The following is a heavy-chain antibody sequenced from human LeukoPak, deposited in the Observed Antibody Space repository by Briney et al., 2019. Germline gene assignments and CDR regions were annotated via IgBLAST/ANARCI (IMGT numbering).Heavy chain of an antibody. J-gene: IGHJ4*02. CDR1: GFTFRRYN. CDR3: ARGASRADY. V-gene: IGHV3-21*01. Sequence: PGGSLRLSCAASGFTFRRYNMDWVRQAPGNRPEWVSSISSSSSYIYYADSVKGRFTISRDNAKNSLYLQMNRLRAEDTALYYCARGASRADYWGQGTLVTVSS. CDR2: ISSSSSYI.